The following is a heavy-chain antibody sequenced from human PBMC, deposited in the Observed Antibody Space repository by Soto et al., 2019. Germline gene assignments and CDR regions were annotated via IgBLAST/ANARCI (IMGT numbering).Heavy chain of an antibody. V-gene: IGHV3-30*18. CDR2: ISYDGSNK. J-gene: IGHJ2*01. CDR1: GFTFSSYG. D-gene: IGHD1-26*01. CDR3: AKDGTNWYFDL. Sequence: QVQLVESGGGVVQPGRSLRLSCAASGFTFSSYGMQWVRQAPCKGLEWVAVISYDGSNKYYADSVKGRFTISRDNSKNTLYLQMNSLRAEDTAVYYCAKDGTNWYFDLWGRGTLVTVSS.